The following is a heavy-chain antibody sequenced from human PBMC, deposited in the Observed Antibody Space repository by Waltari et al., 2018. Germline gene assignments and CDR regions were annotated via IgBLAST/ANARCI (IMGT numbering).Heavy chain of an antibody. V-gene: IGHV4-59*01. CDR1: GGSISSYY. Sequence: QVQLQESGPGLVKPSETLSLTCTVSGGSISSYYCSWIRQPPGKGLEWIGYIYYSGSTNYNPSLKSRVTISVDTSKNQFSLKLSSVTAADTAVYYCASHSSGWSYIFDYWGQGTLVTVSS. J-gene: IGHJ4*02. CDR2: IYYSGST. D-gene: IGHD6-19*01. CDR3: ASHSSGWSYIFDY.